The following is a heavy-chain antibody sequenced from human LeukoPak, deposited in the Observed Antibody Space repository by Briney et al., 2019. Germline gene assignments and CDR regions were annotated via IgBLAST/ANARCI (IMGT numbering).Heavy chain of an antibody. CDR1: GGTFSSYA. V-gene: IGHV1-69*04. Sequence: GASVKVSCKASGGTFSSYAISWVRQAPGQGLEWMGRIIPILGIANYAQKFQGRVTITADKSTSTAYMELSSLRSEDTAVYYYAREQLVGATPFFDYWGQGTLVTVSS. J-gene: IGHJ4*02. D-gene: IGHD1-26*01. CDR2: IIPILGIA. CDR3: AREQLVGATPFFDY.